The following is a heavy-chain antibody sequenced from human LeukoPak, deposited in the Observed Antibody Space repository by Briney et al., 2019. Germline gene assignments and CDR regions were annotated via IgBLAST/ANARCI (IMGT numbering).Heavy chain of an antibody. CDR1: GYTFTGYY. J-gene: IGHJ4*02. CDR3: ARAHGYYYGSGSPFYFDY. CDR2: INPNSGGT. Sequence: ASVKVSCEASGYTFTGYYMHWVRQAPGQGLEWMGWINPNSGGTNYAQKFQGRVTMTRDTSISTAYMELSRLRSDDTAVYYCARAHGYYYGSGSPFYFDYWGQGTLVTVSS. D-gene: IGHD3-10*01. V-gene: IGHV1-2*02.